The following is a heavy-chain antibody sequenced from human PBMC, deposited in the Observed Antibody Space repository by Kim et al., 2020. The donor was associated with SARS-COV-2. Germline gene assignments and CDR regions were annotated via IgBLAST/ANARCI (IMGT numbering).Heavy chain of an antibody. CDR2: ISSISSTI. Sequence: GGSLRLSCAASGFTFSSYSMNWVRQAPGKGLERISYISSISSTIFYADSVKGRFTISRDNAKNSLYLQMNSLRDEDTAVYYCASSIHSSYARYGMDVWGQGTTVTVSS. D-gene: IGHD5-18*01. CDR3: ASSIHSSYARYGMDV. V-gene: IGHV3-48*02. CDR1: GFTFSSYS. J-gene: IGHJ6*02.